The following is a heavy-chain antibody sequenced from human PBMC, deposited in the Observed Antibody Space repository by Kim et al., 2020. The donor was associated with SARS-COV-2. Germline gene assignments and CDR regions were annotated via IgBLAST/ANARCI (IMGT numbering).Heavy chain of an antibody. CDR2: IYYSGST. CDR3: ARVGSDVEMGTITGGPFDY. V-gene: IGHV4-59*13. D-gene: IGHD5-12*01. Sequence: SETLSLTCTVSGGSISSYYWSWIRQPPGKGLEWIGYIYYSGSTNYNPSLKSRVTISVDTSKNQFSLKLSSVTAADTAVYYCARVGSDVEMGTITGGPFDYWGQGTLVTVSS. J-gene: IGHJ4*02. CDR1: GGSISSYY.